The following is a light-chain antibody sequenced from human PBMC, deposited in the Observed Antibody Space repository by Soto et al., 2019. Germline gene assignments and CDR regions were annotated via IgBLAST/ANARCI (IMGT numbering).Light chain of an antibody. CDR1: SSDVGGYNY. V-gene: IGLV2-14*01. CDR3: SSYTSSSTPYVV. CDR2: EVS. Sequence: QSALTQPASVSGSPGQSITISCTGTSSDVGGYNYVSWYQQHPGKAPKLMIYEVSNRPSGVSNRFSGSKSGNTASLTISGLQAEDEADYCCSSYTSSSTPYVVFGGGTKVTVL. J-gene: IGLJ2*01.